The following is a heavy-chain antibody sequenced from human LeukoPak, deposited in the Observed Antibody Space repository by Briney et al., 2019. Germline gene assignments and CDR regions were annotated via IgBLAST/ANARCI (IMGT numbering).Heavy chain of an antibody. CDR2: ISPSGGGT. D-gene: IGHD1-26*01. CDR3: ARDRWELVYSAFDI. Sequence: GGTLRLSCAASGFTFSNYGMNWVRQAPGKGLEWVSGISPSGGGTYYADSVKGRFTISRDNAKNSLYLQMNSLRTEDTAVYYCARDRWELVYSAFDIWGQGTMVSVSS. J-gene: IGHJ3*02. V-gene: IGHV3-23*01. CDR1: GFTFSNYG.